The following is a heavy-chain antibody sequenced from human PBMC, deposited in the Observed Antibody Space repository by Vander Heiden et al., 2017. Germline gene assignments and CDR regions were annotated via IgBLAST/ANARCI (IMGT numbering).Heavy chain of an antibody. D-gene: IGHD2-2*02. CDR2: TYYRSKWYN. CDR1: GDSVSRNSAP. J-gene: IGHJ6*02. V-gene: IGHV6-1*01. Sequence: QVQLQQSGPGLVKPSQTLSLTCAISGDSVSRNSAPWNWIRLSPSRGLEWLGRTYYRSKWYNDYAISVKSRITINPDTSKNQFSLQLNSVTPEDTAVYYCARDIVVVPAAIPSGYYYYGMDVWGQGTTVTVSS. CDR3: ARDIVVVPAAIPSGYYYYGMDV.